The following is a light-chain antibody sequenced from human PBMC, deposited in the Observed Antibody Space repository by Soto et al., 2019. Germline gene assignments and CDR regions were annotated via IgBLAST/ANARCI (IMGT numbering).Light chain of an antibody. CDR2: GAS. J-gene: IGKJ1*01. Sequence: IVLTQSPGTLSLSPGEGATLSCRASQSVSNNYLAWYQQKPGQAPRLLFYGASTGATGLPARFSGSGSGTEFTLTINSLQPDDFATYYCQQYNSYSGTFGQGTKVDIK. V-gene: IGKV3-20*01. CDR3: QQYNSYSGT. CDR1: QSVSNNY.